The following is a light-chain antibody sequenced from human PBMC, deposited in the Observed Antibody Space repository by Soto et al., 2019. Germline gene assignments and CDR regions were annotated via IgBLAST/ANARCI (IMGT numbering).Light chain of an antibody. V-gene: IGLV1-40*01. Sequence: QSVLTQPPSVSGDPGQRVTISCTGSSSNIGAGYEVHWYQQLPGRAPKLLIYGNTNRPSGVPDRFSGSKSGTSASLAITGLHAEDEADYYCLSFDSSLSVVFGGGTKLTVL. CDR1: SSNIGAGYE. CDR2: GNT. J-gene: IGLJ2*01. CDR3: LSFDSSLSVV.